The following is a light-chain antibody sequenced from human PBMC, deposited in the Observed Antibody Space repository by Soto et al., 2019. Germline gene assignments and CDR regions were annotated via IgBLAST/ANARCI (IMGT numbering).Light chain of an antibody. J-gene: IGKJ3*01. V-gene: IGKV3-20*01. CDR1: ESIESRY. Sequence: EIELTQSPATLSLSPGERATLSCRASESIESRYLAWYQQRPGQAPRLLIYGTSSRATGIPDRFSGSGAGTDVSLTISRLEPEDFAVYYCQQFGSSPGFTFGPGTKVDIK. CDR2: GTS. CDR3: QQFGSSPGFT.